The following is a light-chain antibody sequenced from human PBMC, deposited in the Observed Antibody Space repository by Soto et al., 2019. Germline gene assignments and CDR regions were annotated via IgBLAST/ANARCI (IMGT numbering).Light chain of an antibody. J-gene: IGLJ1*01. V-gene: IGLV1-44*01. CDR2: SSN. CDR1: SSNIGRDT. Sequence: QLVLTQPPSASGTPGQRVTISCSGSSSNIGRDTVNWYQQLPGTAPQLLIYSSNRRPSGVPDRFSGSKSGTSASLAISGLQSEDEADYYCQSYDSGLSGSEVFGTGTKVTVL. CDR3: QSYDSGLSGSEV.